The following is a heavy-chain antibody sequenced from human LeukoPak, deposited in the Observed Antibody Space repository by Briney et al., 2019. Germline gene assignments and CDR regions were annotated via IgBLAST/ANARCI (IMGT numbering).Heavy chain of an antibody. V-gene: IGHV4-59*13. CDR3: ARGRGGTYQYFDY. CDR2: MYYSGST. D-gene: IGHD1-26*01. Sequence: PSDTLSLTCTVSGGSINNYFWSWIRQPPERGLELVGYMYYSGSTNYTPSLKSRVTISVDTSKNPLSLNLSSVTAADTAMYFCARGRGGTYQYFDYWGQGTLVTVSS. J-gene: IGHJ4*02. CDR1: GGSINNYF.